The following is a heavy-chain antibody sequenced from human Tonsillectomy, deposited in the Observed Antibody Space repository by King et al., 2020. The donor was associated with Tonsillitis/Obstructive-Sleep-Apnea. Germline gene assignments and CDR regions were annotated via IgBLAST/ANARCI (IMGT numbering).Heavy chain of an antibody. D-gene: IGHD4-17*01. Sequence: VQLVESGGGLVQPGGSLRLSCAPTGFTFSSYTMTWVRQAPGKGLEWVSGLSGTGSSTFYADSVKGRFTISRDNSKNTLYLQMNSLRAEDSAVYYCAKCGYGDHGSYDAFDIWGHGTLVTVSS. CDR1: GFTFSSYT. CDR2: LSGTGSST. CDR3: AKCGYGDHGSYDAFDI. J-gene: IGHJ3*02. V-gene: IGHV3-23*04.